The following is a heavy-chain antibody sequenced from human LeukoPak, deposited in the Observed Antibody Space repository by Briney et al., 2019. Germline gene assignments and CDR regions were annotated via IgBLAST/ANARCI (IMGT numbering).Heavy chain of an antibody. CDR3: AKDPAAVYYFDY. Sequence: GGSLRLSCAASGFSVNSYAMSWVRQAPGKGLEWVSAISGSGGSTYYADSVKGRFTISRDNSKNTLYLQMNSLRAEDTAVYYCAKDPAAVYYFDYWGQGTLVTVSS. D-gene: IGHD6-13*01. V-gene: IGHV3-23*01. CDR2: ISGSGGST. CDR1: GFSVNSYA. J-gene: IGHJ4*02.